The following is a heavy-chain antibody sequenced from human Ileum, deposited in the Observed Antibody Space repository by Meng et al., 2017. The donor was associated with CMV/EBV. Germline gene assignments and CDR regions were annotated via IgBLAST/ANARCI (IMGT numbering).Heavy chain of an antibody. J-gene: IGHJ5*02. D-gene: IGHD2-2*01. Sequence: SETLSLTCAVYGGSFSGYYWSWIRQPPGKGLEWIGEINHSGSTNYNPSLKSRVTISVDTSKNQFSLKLSSVAAADTAVYYCARGRGYCSSTSCYNWFDPWGQGTLVTVSS. CDR1: GGSFSGYY. CDR2: INHSGST. V-gene: IGHV4-34*01. CDR3: ARGRGYCSSTSCYNWFDP.